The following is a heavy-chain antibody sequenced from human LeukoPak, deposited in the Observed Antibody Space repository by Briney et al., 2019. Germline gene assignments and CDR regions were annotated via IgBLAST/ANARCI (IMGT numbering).Heavy chain of an antibody. V-gene: IGHV3-13*01. CDR2: IGTAGDT. J-gene: IGHJ6*02. Sequence: GGSLRLSCAASGFTFSSYDMHWVRQATGKGLEWVSAIGTAGDTYYPGSVKGRFTTSRENAKNSLYLQMNSLRAGDTAVYYCAREDYYYGMDVWGQGTTVTVSS. CDR1: GFTFSSYD. CDR3: AREDYYYGMDV.